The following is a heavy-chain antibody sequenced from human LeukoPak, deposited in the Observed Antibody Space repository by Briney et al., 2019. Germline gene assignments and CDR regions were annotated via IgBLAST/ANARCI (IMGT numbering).Heavy chain of an antibody. CDR2: INSDGSST. CDR3: ARITYYYGMDL. Sequence: GSLILSCAASGFTLSTYWMYWVRQAPGKGLVWVSRINSDGSSTNYADSVKGRFTISRDNAKNTLDLQMDSLRTEDTAVYYCARITYYYGMDLWGQGTTVTVSS. CDR1: GFTLSTYW. J-gene: IGHJ6*02. V-gene: IGHV3-74*01. D-gene: IGHD3-10*01.